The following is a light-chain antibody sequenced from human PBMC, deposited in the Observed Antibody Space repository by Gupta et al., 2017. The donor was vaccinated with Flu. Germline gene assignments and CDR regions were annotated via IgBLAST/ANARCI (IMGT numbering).Light chain of an antibody. J-gene: IGLJ3*02. CDR3: SSYTSSSTWV. CDR2: EVS. CDR1: SSDVGGYNY. Sequence: QSALTQPAPVSGSPGPSITISCTGTSSDVGGYNYVSWYQQHPGKAPKLMIYEVSNRPSGASNRFSGSRSGNTASLTISGLQAEDEADYYCSSYTSSSTWVFGGGTKLTVL. V-gene: IGLV2-14*01.